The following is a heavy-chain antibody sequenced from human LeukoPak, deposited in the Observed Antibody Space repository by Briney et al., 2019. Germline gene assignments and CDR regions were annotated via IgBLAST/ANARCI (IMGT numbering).Heavy chain of an antibody. V-gene: IGHV3-23*01. CDR2: ISGSGGST. J-gene: IGHJ3*02. Sequence: GGSLRLSCAASGFTVSSNYMNWVRQAPGEGLEWVSAISGSGGSTYYADSVKGRFTISRDNSKNTLYLQMDSLRAEDTAVYYCAKPEGEVVTPYDAFDIWGQGTMVTVSS. CDR3: AKPEGEVVTPYDAFDI. D-gene: IGHD2-15*01. CDR1: GFTVSSNY.